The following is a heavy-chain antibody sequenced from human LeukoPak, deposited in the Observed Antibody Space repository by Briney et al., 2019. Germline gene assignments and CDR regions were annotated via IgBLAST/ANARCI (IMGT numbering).Heavy chain of an antibody. CDR2: IYYSGST. J-gene: IGHJ3*02. Sequence: PSETLSHTCTVSGGSISSSSYYWGWIRQPPGKGLEWIGSIYYSGSTYYNPSLKSRVTISVDTSKNQFSLKLSSVTAADTAVYYCARGVGDIVVVPAANAFDIWGQGTMVTVSS. V-gene: IGHV4-39*07. D-gene: IGHD2-2*01. CDR3: ARGVGDIVVVPAANAFDI. CDR1: GGSISSSSYY.